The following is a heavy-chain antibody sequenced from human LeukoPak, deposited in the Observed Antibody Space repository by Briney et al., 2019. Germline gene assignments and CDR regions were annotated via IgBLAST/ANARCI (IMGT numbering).Heavy chain of an antibody. CDR1: RGTFSSYA. D-gene: IGHD1-1*01. Sequence: SSVKVSCKASRGTFSSYAISWVRQAPGQGLEWMGGIIPIFGTANYAEKFQGRVTITADEFTSTAYMELSSLRSEDTAVYYCARSPTRLERPFGWVDYWGQGTLVTVSS. CDR3: ARSPTRLERPFGWVDY. CDR2: IIPIFGTA. J-gene: IGHJ4*02. V-gene: IGHV1-69*13.